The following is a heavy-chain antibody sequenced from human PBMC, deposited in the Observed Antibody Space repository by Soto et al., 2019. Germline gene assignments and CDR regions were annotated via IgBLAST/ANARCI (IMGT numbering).Heavy chain of an antibody. Sequence: TSETLSLTCTVSGGSISSYYWSWIRQPPGKGLEWIGYIYYSGSTNYNPSLKSRVTISVDTSKNQFSLKLSSVTAADTAVYYCARVGNIVVVPPAMNAFEIGGKGKRSTVS. J-gene: IGHJ3*02. D-gene: IGHD2-2*01. CDR3: ARVGNIVVVPPAMNAFEI. CDR2: IYYSGST. CDR1: GGSISSYY. V-gene: IGHV4-59*01.